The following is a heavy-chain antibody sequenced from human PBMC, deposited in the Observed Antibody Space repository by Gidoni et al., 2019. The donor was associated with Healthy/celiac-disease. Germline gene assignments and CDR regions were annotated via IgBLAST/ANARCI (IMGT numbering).Heavy chain of an antibody. D-gene: IGHD3-3*01. Sequence: EVQLLESGGGLVQPGGSLRLSCAASGFTFSSYAMSWVRQAPGKGLEWVSAISGSGGSTYYADSVKGRFTISRDNSKNTLYLKMNSLRAEDTAVYYCAKGRYYDFWSGYCFDYWGQGTLVTVSS. CDR1: GFTFSSYA. CDR3: AKGRYYDFWSGYCFDY. J-gene: IGHJ4*02. V-gene: IGHV3-23*01. CDR2: ISGSGGST.